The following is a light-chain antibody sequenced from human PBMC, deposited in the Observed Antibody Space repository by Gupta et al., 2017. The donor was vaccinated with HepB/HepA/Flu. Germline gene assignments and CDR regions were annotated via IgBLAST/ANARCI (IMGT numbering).Light chain of an antibody. CDR3: AAWDDSRSGQV. V-gene: IGLV1-44*01. J-gene: IGLJ3*02. Sequence: SVLIQPPSASGTPAPRGTTSYSGITSNIGSNPVNWYQPRPRTAPKLLIYSNIHRLSGVPDRFSGSKYVTSGSLAISGLQAEDEADYYCAAWDDSRSGQVFGGGTKLTVL. CDR2: SNI. CDR1: TSNIGSNP.